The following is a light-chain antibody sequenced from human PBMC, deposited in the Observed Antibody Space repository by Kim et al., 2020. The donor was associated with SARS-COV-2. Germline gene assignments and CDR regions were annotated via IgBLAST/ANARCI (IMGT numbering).Light chain of an antibody. CDR3: QSYDSGLSGSV. CDR2: ATK. CDR1: SSNIGAGHG. J-gene: IGLJ2*01. V-gene: IGLV1-40*01. Sequence: QSVLTQPPSVSGAPGQRVTISCTGSSSNIGAGHGVHWYQQLPGTAPKLLIFATKNRPSGVPDRFSGSKSATSASLAITGLQAEDEADYYCQSYDSGLSGSVFGGGTKLTVL.